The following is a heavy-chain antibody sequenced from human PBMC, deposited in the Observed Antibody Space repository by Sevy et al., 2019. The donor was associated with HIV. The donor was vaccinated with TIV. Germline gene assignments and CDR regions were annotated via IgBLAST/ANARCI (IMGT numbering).Heavy chain of an antibody. D-gene: IGHD1-1*01. CDR1: GFTFSVYA. CDR3: ARATGTETLDAFDV. Sequence: GGSLRLSCAASGFTFSVYAMNWVRQAPGKGLEWVSSISGPYNCVNYGGSVQGRFTISRDNAKNSLFLQMNSLKAEDTAVYYCARATGTETLDAFDVWGQGTLVTVSS. V-gene: IGHV3-21*01. CDR2: ISGPYNCV. J-gene: IGHJ3*01.